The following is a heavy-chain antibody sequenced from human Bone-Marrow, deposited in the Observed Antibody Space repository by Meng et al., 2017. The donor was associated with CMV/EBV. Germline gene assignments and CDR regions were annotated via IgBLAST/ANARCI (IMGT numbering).Heavy chain of an antibody. J-gene: IGHJ6*02. V-gene: IGHV3-21*01. CDR1: RFTFSSYS. CDR3: ARDVDYSGYYYYYGMDV. CDR2: ISSSSSYI. D-gene: IGHD3-10*01. Sequence: GGSLRLSCAASRFTFSSYSMNWVRQAPGKGLEWVSSISSSSSYIYYADSVKGRFTISRDNAKNSLYLQMNSLRAEDTAVYYCARDVDYSGYYYYYGMDVWGQGTTVTVSS.